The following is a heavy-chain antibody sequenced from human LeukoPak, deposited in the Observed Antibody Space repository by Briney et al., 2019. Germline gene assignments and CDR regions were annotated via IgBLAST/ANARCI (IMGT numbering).Heavy chain of an antibody. Sequence: PGGSLRLSCGASGFTFNDYYMSWLRQAPGKGLEGVSFITSSGTTKYYADSVRGRFTISRDNAKNSLYLYMNSLRDDDTAVYYCAIQMTMIVVVPYFDYWGQGALVTVSA. V-gene: IGHV3-11*04. CDR3: AIQMTMIVVVPYFDY. CDR1: GFTFNDYY. D-gene: IGHD3-22*01. J-gene: IGHJ4*02. CDR2: ITSSGTTK.